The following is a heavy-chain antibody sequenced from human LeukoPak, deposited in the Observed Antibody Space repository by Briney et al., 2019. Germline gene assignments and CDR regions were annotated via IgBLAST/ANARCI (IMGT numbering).Heavy chain of an antibody. V-gene: IGHV3-33*01. CDR1: GFTFSSYG. CDR2: IGYDGSNT. Sequence: GGSLRLSCAASGFTFSSYGMHWVRQAPGKGLEWVAVIGYDGSNTYYADSVTGRFTISRDNSKNTLYLQMNSLSAEATAVSSCARDASYGDLRYSYGMDVWGQGTTVTVSS. CDR3: ARDASYGDLRYSYGMDV. D-gene: IGHD4-17*01. J-gene: IGHJ6*02.